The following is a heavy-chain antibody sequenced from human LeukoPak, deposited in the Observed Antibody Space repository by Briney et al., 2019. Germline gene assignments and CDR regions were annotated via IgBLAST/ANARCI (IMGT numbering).Heavy chain of an antibody. V-gene: IGHV3-30*02. CDR3: AKNKEMATRPGSYFDY. D-gene: IGHD5-24*01. J-gene: IGHJ4*02. CDR1: GFTFSSYG. CDR2: IRYDGSNK. Sequence: PGGSLRLSCAASGFTFSSYGMHWVRQAPGKGLEWVAFIRYDGSNKYYADSVKGRFTISRDNSKNTLYLQMNSLRAEDTAVYYCAKNKEMATRPGSYFDYWGQGILVTVSS.